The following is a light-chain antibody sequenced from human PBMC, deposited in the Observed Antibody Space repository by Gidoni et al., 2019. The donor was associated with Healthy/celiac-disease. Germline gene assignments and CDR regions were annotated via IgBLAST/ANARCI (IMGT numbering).Light chain of an antibody. CDR3: QQFNSYPT. CDR1: QGISSA. V-gene: IGKV1-13*02. CDR2: DAS. J-gene: IGKJ5*01. Sequence: AIQFTQSPSSLSASVGDRVTITCRASQGISSALAWYQQKPGKAPKLLIYDASSLESGVPSRFSGSGSGTDFTLTISRLQHEDFATYYCQQFNSYPTFXQXTRLEIK.